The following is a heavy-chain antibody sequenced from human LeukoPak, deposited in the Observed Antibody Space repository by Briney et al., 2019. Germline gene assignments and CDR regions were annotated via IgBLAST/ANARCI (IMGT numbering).Heavy chain of an antibody. CDR1: GGSVSSYY. CDR3: ARTYYYDSSGYLNHWFDP. Sequence: SETLSLTCTVSGGSVSSYYWSWIRQPPGKGLEWIGYIYDIGSTKYNPSLKSRVAMSVDTSKNQFSLKLSSVTAADTAVYHCARTYYYDSSGYLNHWFDPWGQGTLVTVSS. CDR2: IYDIGST. D-gene: IGHD3-22*01. J-gene: IGHJ5*02. V-gene: IGHV4-59*08.